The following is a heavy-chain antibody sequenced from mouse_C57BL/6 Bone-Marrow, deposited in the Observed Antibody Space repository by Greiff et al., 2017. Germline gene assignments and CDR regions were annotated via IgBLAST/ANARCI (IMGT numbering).Heavy chain of an antibody. J-gene: IGHJ2*01. CDR1: GYTFTDYY. CDR3: ARGGYYFDY. V-gene: IGHV1-26*01. CDR2: FKPNNGGT. Sequence: EVQLQQSGPELVKPGASVKISCKASGYTFTDYYMNWVKRSHGKSLEWIGDFKPNNGGTSNNQKFKGKAKLTVDKSSSTAYMELRSLTSEDSAVYYCARGGYYFDYWGQGTTLTVSS.